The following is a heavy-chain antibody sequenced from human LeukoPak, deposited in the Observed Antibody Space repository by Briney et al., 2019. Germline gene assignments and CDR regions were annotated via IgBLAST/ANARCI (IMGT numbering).Heavy chain of an antibody. CDR1: GGSISSHY. D-gene: IGHD4-17*01. Sequence: PSETLPLTCTVSGGSISSHYWSWIRQPPGKGLEWIGYIYYSGSTNYNPSLKSRVTISVDTSKNQFSLKLSSVTAADTAVYYCARSYGDYEYWFDPWGQGTLVTVSS. J-gene: IGHJ5*02. CDR2: IYYSGST. V-gene: IGHV4-59*11. CDR3: ARSYGDYEYWFDP.